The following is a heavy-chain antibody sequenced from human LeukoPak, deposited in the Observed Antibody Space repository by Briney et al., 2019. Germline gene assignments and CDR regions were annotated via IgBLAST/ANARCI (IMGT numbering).Heavy chain of an antibody. J-gene: IGHJ4*02. V-gene: IGHV1-18*01. CDR2: ISAYNGNT. CDR1: GYTFTSYG. D-gene: IGHD3-22*01. Sequence: ASVKVSCKASGYTFTSYGISWVRQAPGQGLEWMGWISAYNGNTNYAQKLQGRVTTTTDTSTSTAYMELRSLRSDDTAVYYCARDRPGITMIVVETLDYWGQGTLVTVSS. CDR3: ARDRPGITMIVVETLDY.